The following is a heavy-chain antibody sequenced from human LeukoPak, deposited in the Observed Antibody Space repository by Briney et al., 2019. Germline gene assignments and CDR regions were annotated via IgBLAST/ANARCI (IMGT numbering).Heavy chain of an antibody. CDR2: IYSGGST. J-gene: IGHJ2*01. CDR1: GFTVSSNY. V-gene: IGHV3-53*04. Sequence: GGSLILSCAASGFTVSSNYMSWVRQAPGKGLEWVSVIYSGGSTYYPDSVKGRFTISRHNSKNTLYLQMNSLRAEDTAVYYCAREQYWYFDLWGRRTLVTLSS. CDR3: AREQYWYFDL.